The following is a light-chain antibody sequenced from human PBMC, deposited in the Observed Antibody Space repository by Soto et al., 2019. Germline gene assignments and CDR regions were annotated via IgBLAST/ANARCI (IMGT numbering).Light chain of an antibody. V-gene: IGKV3-11*01. CDR1: QSVSNF. Sequence: EIVLTQSPATLSLSPGERATLSCRASQSVSNFLAWYLQRPGQAPRLLIVDASKRAAGVPARFSGSGSGTDVTLTISILEPEDFAVYYCEQRSSWPFTFGQGTRLEIK. CDR3: EQRSSWPFT. CDR2: DAS. J-gene: IGKJ5*01.